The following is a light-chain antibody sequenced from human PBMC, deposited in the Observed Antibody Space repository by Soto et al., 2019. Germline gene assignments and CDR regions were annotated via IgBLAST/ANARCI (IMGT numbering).Light chain of an antibody. V-gene: IGLV1-51*02. J-gene: IGLJ2*01. CDR2: ENN. Sequence: QSVLTQPPSVSAAPGQKVTISCSGSSSNSGKNYVSWYQQLPGTAPKLLIYENNKRPSGIPGRFSGSKSGTSATLGITGLQTGDEADYYCGTWDSSLSAGGVFGGGTKLTVL. CDR3: GTWDSSLSAGGV. CDR1: SSNSGKNY.